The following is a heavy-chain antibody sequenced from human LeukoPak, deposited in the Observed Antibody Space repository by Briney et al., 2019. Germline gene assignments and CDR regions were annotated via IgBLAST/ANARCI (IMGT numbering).Heavy chain of an antibody. CDR2: INPNSGGT. J-gene: IGHJ4*02. D-gene: IGHD3-22*01. Sequence: ASVKVSCKASGYTFTGYYMHWVRQAPAQALEWMASINPNSGGTNYAQKFQGRVTITRDTSISTAYMELSRLRSDDTAVYYCASEVERGSGYYPHLFDYWGQGTLVTVSS. CDR3: ASEVERGSGYYPHLFDY. V-gene: IGHV1-2*02. CDR1: GYTFTGYY.